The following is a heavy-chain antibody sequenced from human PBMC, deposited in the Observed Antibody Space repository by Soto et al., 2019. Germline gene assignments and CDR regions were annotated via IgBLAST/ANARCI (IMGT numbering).Heavy chain of an antibody. Sequence: QVQLVQSGAEVKKPGASVKVSCKASGYTFTGYYMHWVRQAPGQGLEWMGCVNPNSGGTNYAQKFQGRVTMTRDTSISTAYMELSRLRSDDTAVYYCARDLGYSSSGWFERLGQGALVPGSS. V-gene: IGHV1-2*02. CDR3: ARDLGYSSSGWFER. CDR2: VNPNSGGT. J-gene: IGHJ5*02. D-gene: IGHD6-6*01. CDR1: GYTFTGYY.